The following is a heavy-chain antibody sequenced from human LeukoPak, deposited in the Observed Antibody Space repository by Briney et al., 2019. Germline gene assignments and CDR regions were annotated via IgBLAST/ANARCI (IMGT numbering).Heavy chain of an antibody. CDR1: GFTFGVYA. J-gene: IGHJ6*03. Sequence: GGSLRLSCRASGFTFGVYAMSWVRQAPGKGLEWVGFIRTKSHGRTTEYAASVKGRFTISRDESKSIAYLQMNSLKTEDTAVYYCTRGGVYMDVWGKGTTVTVSS. CDR3: TRGGVYMDV. V-gene: IGHV3-49*04. CDR2: IRTKSHGRTT.